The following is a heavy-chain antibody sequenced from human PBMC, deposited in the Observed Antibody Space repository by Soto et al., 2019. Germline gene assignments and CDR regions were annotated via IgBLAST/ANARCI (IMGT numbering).Heavy chain of an antibody. J-gene: IGHJ4*02. V-gene: IGHV4-30-2*01. CDR2: MYHIGIX. Sequence: SETLSLTGAVSCGSISSVGYSWSWIRQPPGKCLEWMGYMYHIGIXXYNPSLKXXVTISIDRSNXQFSLXLISVTAADTAVTYCARVPDYWSQGILVTXSS. CDR3: ARVPDY. CDR1: CGSISSVGYS. D-gene: IGHD2-2*01.